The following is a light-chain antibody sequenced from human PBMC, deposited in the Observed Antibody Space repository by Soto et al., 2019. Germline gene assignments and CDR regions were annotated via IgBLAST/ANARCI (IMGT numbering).Light chain of an antibody. CDR1: QSVSSSY. CDR2: DAS. Sequence: EIELTQSPGTLSLSPGERATLSCRASQSVSSSYLAWYQQKPGQAPRLLIYDASSRATGIPDRFSGSGSGTDVTLTISRLEPEDVAVYYCQQRSQWPPMTFGQGTRLEMK. CDR3: QQRSQWPPMT. J-gene: IGKJ5*01. V-gene: IGKV3D-20*02.